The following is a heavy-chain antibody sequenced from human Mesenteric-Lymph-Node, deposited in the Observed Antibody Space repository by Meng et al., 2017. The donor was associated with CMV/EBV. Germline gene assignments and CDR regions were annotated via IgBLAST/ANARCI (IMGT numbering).Heavy chain of an antibody. CDR2: ISSSSTYI. CDR1: GFTFSSYT. J-gene: IGHJ6*02. V-gene: IGHV3-21*04. Sequence: GGSLRLSCAASGFTFSSYTMNWVRQAPGKGLEWVSSISSSSTYIYYADSLKGRFTISRDNAKNSLYLQMNSLRAEDTAVYYCARDPRPYCSSTSCYPSYGMDVWGQGTTVTVSS. D-gene: IGHD2-2*01. CDR3: ARDPRPYCSSTSCYPSYGMDV.